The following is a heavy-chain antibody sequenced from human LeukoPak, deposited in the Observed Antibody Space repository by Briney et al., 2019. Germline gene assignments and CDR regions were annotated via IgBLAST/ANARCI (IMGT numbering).Heavy chain of an antibody. J-gene: IGHJ5*02. Sequence: SETLCLTCAVYGGSFSGYYWSWIRQPPGKGLEWIGEINHSGSTNYNPSLKSRATISVDTSKNQFSLKLSSVTAADTAVYYCARPRYGSGSYYSSSNWFDPWGQGTLVTVSS. CDR2: INHSGST. CDR3: ARPRYGSGSYYSSSNWFDP. V-gene: IGHV4-34*01. D-gene: IGHD3-10*01. CDR1: GGSFSGYY.